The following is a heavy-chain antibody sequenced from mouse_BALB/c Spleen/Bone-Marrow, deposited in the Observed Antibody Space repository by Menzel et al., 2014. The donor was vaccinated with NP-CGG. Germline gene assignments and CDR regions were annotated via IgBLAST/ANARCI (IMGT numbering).Heavy chain of an antibody. Sequence: VQLQESGPQLVRPGASVKISCKASGYSFXSYWMHWVKQRPGQGLEWIGMIDPSDSETRLNQKFKDKATLTVDKSSSTAYMQLSSPTSEDSAVYYCARELLRLRSAMDYWGQGTSVTVSS. D-gene: IGHD1-2*01. CDR3: ARELLRLRSAMDY. J-gene: IGHJ4*01. CDR2: IDPSDSET. CDR1: GYSFXSYW. V-gene: IGHV1-74*04.